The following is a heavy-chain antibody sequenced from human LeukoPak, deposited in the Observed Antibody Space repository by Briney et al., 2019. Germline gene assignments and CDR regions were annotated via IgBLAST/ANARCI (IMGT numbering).Heavy chain of an antibody. CDR2: XXXXXGSX. CDR1: XXXXXXXX. J-gene: IGHJ6*02. CDR3: AKVGGNWGNYYHYGMDV. Sequence: GGSLRLSCAASXXXXXXXXXXXVXXXXXXXXXXVXXXXXXXGSXYYADSVRGRFTISRXNSKNSLYLQMNSLKTEDTALYXCAKVGGNWGNYYHYGMDVWGQGTTVTVSS. D-gene: IGHD7-27*01. V-gene: IGHV3-43*02.